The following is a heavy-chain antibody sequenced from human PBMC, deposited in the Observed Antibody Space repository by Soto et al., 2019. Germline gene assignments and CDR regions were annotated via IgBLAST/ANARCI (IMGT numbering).Heavy chain of an antibody. V-gene: IGHV4-59*01. D-gene: IGHD5-12*01. CDR2: IYYSGTT. J-gene: IGHJ4*02. Sequence: SETLSLTCTVSGGSISTYYWSWIRQPPGKGLEWIGFIYYSGTTNYNPSLKSRVTISVDTSKNQFSLKLSSVTAADTAVYFCARDAYSGYDKGYFDYWGPGTLVTVPS. CDR1: GGSISTYY. CDR3: ARDAYSGYDKGYFDY.